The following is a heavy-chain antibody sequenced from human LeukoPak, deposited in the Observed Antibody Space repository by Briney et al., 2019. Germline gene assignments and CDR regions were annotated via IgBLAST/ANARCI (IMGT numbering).Heavy chain of an antibody. V-gene: IGHV1-2*02. Sequence: ASVKVSCKASGYTFTGYYMHWVRQAPGQELEWMGWINPNSGGTNYAQKFQGRVTMTRDTSISKAYMELSRLRSDDTAVYYCARGGEYQLLAYFDYWGQGTLVTVSS. CDR1: GYTFTGYY. J-gene: IGHJ4*02. CDR2: INPNSGGT. D-gene: IGHD2-2*01. CDR3: ARGGEYQLLAYFDY.